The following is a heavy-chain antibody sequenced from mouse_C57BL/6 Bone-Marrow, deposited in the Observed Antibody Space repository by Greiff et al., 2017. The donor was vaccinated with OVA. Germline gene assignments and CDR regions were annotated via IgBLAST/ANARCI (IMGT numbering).Heavy chain of an antibody. V-gene: IGHV1-59*01. CDR3: ARSGPFDY. CDR2: IDPSDSYT. Sequence: QVQLQQPGAELVRPGTSVKLSCKASGYTFTSYWMHWVKQRPGQGLEWIGVIDPSDSYTNYNQKFKGKATLTVDTSSSTAYMQLSSLTSEDSAVYYCARSGPFDYWGQGTTLTVSS. D-gene: IGHD3-1*01. CDR1: GYTFTSYW. J-gene: IGHJ2*01.